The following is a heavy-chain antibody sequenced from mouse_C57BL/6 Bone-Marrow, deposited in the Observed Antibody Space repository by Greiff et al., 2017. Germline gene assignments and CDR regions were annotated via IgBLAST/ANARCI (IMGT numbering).Heavy chain of an antibody. J-gene: IGHJ1*03. CDR2: IWWDDDK. V-gene: IGHV8-8*01. CDR1: GFSLSTFGMG. D-gene: IGHD4-1*01. Sequence: QVTLKESGPGLLQPSQTLSLTCSFSGFSLSTFGMGVGWLRQPSGKGLEWLAHIWWDDDKYYNPALQSRLTISTDTSKNQVFLKVANVDTADTATYDCARIEGPHWDVGYFDVWGTGTTVTVSS. CDR3: ARIEGPHWDVGYFDV.